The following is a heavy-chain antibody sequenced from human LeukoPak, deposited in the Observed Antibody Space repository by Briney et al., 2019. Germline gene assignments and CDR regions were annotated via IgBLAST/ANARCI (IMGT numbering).Heavy chain of an antibody. J-gene: IGHJ4*02. CDR2: IRYDGINE. V-gene: IGHV3-30*02. CDR3: SKDRGVFGVAYSLDY. CDR1: GFRFSSYG. Sequence: GGSLRLSCAASGFRFSSYGMHWVRQAPGRGLEWVAYIRYDGINEYYADSVKGRFTISRDLSKNTLFLQINSPRPEDTAVYYCSKDRGVFGVAYSLDYWGQGTLVTVSS. D-gene: IGHD3-3*01.